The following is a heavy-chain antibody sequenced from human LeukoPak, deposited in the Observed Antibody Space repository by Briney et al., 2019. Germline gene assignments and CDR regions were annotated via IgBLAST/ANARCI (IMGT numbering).Heavy chain of an antibody. J-gene: IGHJ6*02. CDR3: TTDRGVPGDV. Sequence: PGGSLRLSCAASGFTFSNVWMSWVRQGPGKGLEWVCRIKSKADGGTTDYAAPVKGRFTISRDDSRTTLYLQMNSLKTEDTAVYYCTTDRGVPGDVWGQGTTVTVSS. V-gene: IGHV3-15*01. D-gene: IGHD2-2*01. CDR2: IKSKADGGTT. CDR1: GFTFSNVW.